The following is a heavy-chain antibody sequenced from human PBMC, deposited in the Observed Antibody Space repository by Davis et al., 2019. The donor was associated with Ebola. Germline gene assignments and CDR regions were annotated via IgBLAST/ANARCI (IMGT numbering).Heavy chain of an antibody. CDR2: IRSSGGYI. CDR1: GFTFSSYS. CDR3: ARERAVSYFDY. V-gene: IGHV3-21*05. Sequence: GESLKISCAASGFTFSSYSMNWVRQAPGKGLEWIAFIRSSGGYIYYADSVKGRFTISRDNAKNSLHLQMNSLRDEDTAVYYCARERAVSYFDYWGQGTLVTVSS. D-gene: IGHD3-10*01. J-gene: IGHJ4*02.